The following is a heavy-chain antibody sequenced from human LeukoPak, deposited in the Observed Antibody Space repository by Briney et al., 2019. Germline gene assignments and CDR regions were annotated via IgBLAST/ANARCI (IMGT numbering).Heavy chain of an antibody. D-gene: IGHD3-16*02. CDR1: GFTFSNYW. V-gene: IGHV3-7*01. CDR2: IKQDGSEK. CDR3: SLDYDYVWGSYRSSLDY. Sequence: GGSLRLSCAASGFTFSNYWMSWVRQAPGRGLEWVANIKQDGSEKSYVGSVTGRFTISRDNAKNSLYLQMNSLRAEDTAVYYCSLDYDYVWGSYRSSLDYWGQGTLVTVSS. J-gene: IGHJ4*02.